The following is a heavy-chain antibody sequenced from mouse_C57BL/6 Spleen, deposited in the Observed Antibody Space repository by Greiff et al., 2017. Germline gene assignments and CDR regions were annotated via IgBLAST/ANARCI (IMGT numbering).Heavy chain of an antibody. CDR1: GYSITSGYD. D-gene: IGHD1-1*01. J-gene: IGHJ1*03. CDR2: ISYSGST. V-gene: IGHV3-1*01. CDR3: ARDYYYGSSYGWYFDV. Sequence: EVKLQESGPGMVKPSQSLSLTCTVTGYSITSGYDWHWIRHFPGNKLEWMGYISYSGSTNYNPSLKSRISITHDTSKNHFFLKLNSVTTEDTATYYCARDYYYGSSYGWYFDVWGTGTTVTVSS.